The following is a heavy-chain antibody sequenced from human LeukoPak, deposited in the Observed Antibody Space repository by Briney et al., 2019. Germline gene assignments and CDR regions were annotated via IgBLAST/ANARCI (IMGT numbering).Heavy chain of an antibody. V-gene: IGHV3-33*01. CDR2: IWYDGSKK. D-gene: IGHD1-26*01. J-gene: IGHJ4*02. Sequence: GGSLRLSCAASGFTFSSNGMHWVRQAPGKGLEWAAVIWYDGSKKYYADSVKGRFTISRDNSKNTLDLQMDSLRAEDTAVYYCARMSGSHIDYWGQGTLVTVSS. CDR1: GFTFSSNG. CDR3: ARMSGSHIDY.